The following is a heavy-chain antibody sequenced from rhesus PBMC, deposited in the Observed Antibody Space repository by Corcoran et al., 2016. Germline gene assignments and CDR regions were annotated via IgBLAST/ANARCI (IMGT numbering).Heavy chain of an antibody. CDR3: ARAAGLGAFDF. J-gene: IGHJ3*01. D-gene: IGHD3-9*01. Sequence: EVQLVESGGGSAKPGGSLRLSRAASGCSFSDYYMYWVRQAPGKGLEWVSGISYTGGSTYYADSVKGRFAISRENAKNTLYLQMDSLRAEDTAVYFCARAAGLGAFDFWGQGLRVTVSS. CDR1: GCSFSDYY. CDR2: ISYTGGST. V-gene: IGHV3S18*01.